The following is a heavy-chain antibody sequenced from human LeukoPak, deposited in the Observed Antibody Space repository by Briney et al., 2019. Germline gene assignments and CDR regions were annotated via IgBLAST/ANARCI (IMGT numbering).Heavy chain of an antibody. Sequence: ASVKVSCKASGYTFTSYYMHWVRQATGQGLEWMGWMNPNSGNTGYAQKFQGRVTMTRNTSISTAYMELSSLRSEDTAVYYCATLGNRYCSSTSCSKDYWGQGTLVTVSS. CDR1: GYTFTSYY. V-gene: IGHV1-8*02. J-gene: IGHJ4*02. D-gene: IGHD2-2*01. CDR3: ATLGNRYCSSTSCSKDY. CDR2: MNPNSGNT.